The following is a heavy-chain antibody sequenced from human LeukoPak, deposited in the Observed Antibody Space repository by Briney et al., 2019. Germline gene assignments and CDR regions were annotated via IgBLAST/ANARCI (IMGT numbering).Heavy chain of an antibody. D-gene: IGHD3-9*01. V-gene: IGHV1-46*01. J-gene: IGHJ6*03. CDR2: INPSGGST. CDR1: GYIFTSYY. Sequence: ASVKVSCKASGYIFTSYYMLWVRQAPGQGLEWMGIINPSGGSTSYAQKFQGRVTMTRDMSTSTVYMELSSLRSEDTAVYHCARDRELRYFDWLRDSHYYYMDVWGKGTTVTVSS. CDR3: ARDRELRYFDWLRDSHYYYMDV.